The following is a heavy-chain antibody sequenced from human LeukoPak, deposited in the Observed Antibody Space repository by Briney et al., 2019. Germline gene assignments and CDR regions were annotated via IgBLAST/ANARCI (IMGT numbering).Heavy chain of an antibody. V-gene: IGHV4-61*08. Sequence: SETLSLTCTVSGGSISRGGYYWSWIRQPPGKGLEWIGYIYYSGSTNYNPSLKSRVTISVDTSKNQFSRKLSSVTAADTAVYSCARRGAAGSFFPSWGQRTLVTVSS. J-gene: IGHJ5*02. CDR2: IYYSGST. D-gene: IGHD6-13*01. CDR3: ARRGAAGSFFPS. CDR1: GGSISRGGYY.